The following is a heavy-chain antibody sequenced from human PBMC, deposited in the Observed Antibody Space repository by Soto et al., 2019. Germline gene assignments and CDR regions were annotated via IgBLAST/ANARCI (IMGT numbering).Heavy chain of an antibody. V-gene: IGHV1-46*01. CDR1: GYTFITYY. J-gene: IGHJ4*02. Sequence: QVQLVQSGAEVKKPGASVKVSCKASGYTFITYYIHWVRQAPGQGLEWMGVINPTTGNTAFAPEFQGKLTLTRDTATRTVYMELRSLRAEDTAVYYCTRGGVANLMWGPVDYWGQGTLVPVSS. CDR3: TRGGVANLMWGPVDY. D-gene: IGHD5-12*01. CDR2: INPTTGNT.